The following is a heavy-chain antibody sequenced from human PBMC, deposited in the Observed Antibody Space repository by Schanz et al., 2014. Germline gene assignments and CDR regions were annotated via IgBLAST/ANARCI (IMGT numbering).Heavy chain of an antibody. D-gene: IGHD6-19*01. CDR3: GRDYSGGALDY. Sequence: QVQLVESGGGVVQPGRSLRLSCAASGFTFSSYGMHWVRQAPGKGLEWVTIISHDGSIQYGADSVKGRFTLSRDNSKNTMDLQMNSLRPEDTAVYYCGRDYSGGALDYWGQGTLVTVSS. CDR1: GFTFSSYG. CDR2: ISHDGSIQ. J-gene: IGHJ4*02. V-gene: IGHV3-30*19.